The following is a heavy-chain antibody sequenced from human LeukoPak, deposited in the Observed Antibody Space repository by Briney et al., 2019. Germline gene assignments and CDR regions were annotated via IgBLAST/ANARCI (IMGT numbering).Heavy chain of an antibody. Sequence: GGSLRLPCAASGFTFSSYAMHWVRQAPGKGLEWVAVISYDGSNKYYADSVKGRFTISRDNSKNTLYLQMNSLRAEDTAVYYCARDYLHYDILTGCDYWGQGTLVTVSS. CDR2: ISYDGSNK. CDR1: GFTFSSYA. D-gene: IGHD3-9*01. J-gene: IGHJ4*02. CDR3: ARDYLHYDILTGCDY. V-gene: IGHV3-30*04.